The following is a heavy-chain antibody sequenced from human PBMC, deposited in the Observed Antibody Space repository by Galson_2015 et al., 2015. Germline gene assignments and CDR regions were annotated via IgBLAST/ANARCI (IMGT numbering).Heavy chain of an antibody. V-gene: IGHV3-30-3*01. Sequence: SLRLSCAASGFTFSSYAMHWVRQAPGKGLEWVAVISYDGSNKYYADSVKGRFTISRDNSKNTLYLQMNSLRAEDTAVYYCARVWGSSSKDDYWGQGTLVTVSS. CDR1: GFTFSSYA. CDR2: ISYDGSNK. J-gene: IGHJ4*02. CDR3: ARVWGSSSKDDY. D-gene: IGHD6-6*01.